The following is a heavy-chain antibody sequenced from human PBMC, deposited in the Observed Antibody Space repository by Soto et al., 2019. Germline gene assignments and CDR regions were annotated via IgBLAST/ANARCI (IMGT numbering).Heavy chain of an antibody. CDR3: AKGRGGSGSLTPRVDF. D-gene: IGHD3-10*01. V-gene: IGHV3-23*01. J-gene: IGHJ4*02. CDR2: ISGGGDTT. Sequence: EVQLLESGGGLVQPGGSLRLSCAASGFTFNNSAMTWVRQAPGKRLEWVSAISGGGDTTSYADSVKGRFTVSRDGSKNTVDLQMSSQRAEDTALYYCAKGRGGSGSLTPRVDFWGQGTLVTVSS. CDR1: GFTFNNSA.